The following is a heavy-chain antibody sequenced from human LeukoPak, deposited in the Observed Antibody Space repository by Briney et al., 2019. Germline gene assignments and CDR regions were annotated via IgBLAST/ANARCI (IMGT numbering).Heavy chain of an antibody. Sequence: SETLSLTCAVYGGSFSGYYWSWIRQPPGKGLEWIGYIYYSGSTNYNPSLKSRVTISVDTSKNQFSLKLSSVTAADTAVYYCARDWPLDGDLYYFDYWGQGTLVTVSS. J-gene: IGHJ4*02. V-gene: IGHV4-59*01. CDR3: ARDWPLDGDLYYFDY. CDR2: IYYSGST. CDR1: GGSFSGYY. D-gene: IGHD4-17*01.